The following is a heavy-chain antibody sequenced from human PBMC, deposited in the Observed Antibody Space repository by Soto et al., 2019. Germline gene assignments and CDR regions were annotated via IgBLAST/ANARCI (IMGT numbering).Heavy chain of an antibody. CDR1: GGTFSSYA. J-gene: IGHJ4*02. V-gene: IGHV1-69*13. D-gene: IGHD6-19*01. Sequence: SVKVSCKASGGTFSSYAISWVRQAPGQGLEWMGGIIPIFGTANYAQKFQGRVTITADESTSTAYMELSSLRSEDTAVYYCAIVPDSSGWDVDYWGQGTLVTVSS. CDR2: IIPIFGTA. CDR3: AIVPDSSGWDVDY.